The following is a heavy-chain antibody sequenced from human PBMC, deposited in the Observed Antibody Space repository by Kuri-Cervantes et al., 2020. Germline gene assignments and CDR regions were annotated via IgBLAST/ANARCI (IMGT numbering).Heavy chain of an antibody. CDR1: GFTFSSHA. CDR3: AKGRSSGWNLHYYMDV. CDR2: LSGSGVST. V-gene: IGHV3-23*01. D-gene: IGHD6-19*01. J-gene: IGHJ6*03. Sequence: GESLKISCVASGFTFSSHAMNWVRQAPGKGLEWVSALSGSGVSTFYADSVKGRFTISRDNSKNTLFLHMNSLTTEDTAVYYCAKGRSSGWNLHYYMDVWGRGTTVPSP.